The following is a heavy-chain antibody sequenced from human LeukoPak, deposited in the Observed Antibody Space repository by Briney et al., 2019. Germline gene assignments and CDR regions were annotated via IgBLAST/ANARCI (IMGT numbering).Heavy chain of an antibody. V-gene: IGHV3-30*03. CDR2: ISYDGSNK. Sequence: PGRSLRLSCAASGFTFSSYGMHWVRQAPGKGLEWVAVISYDGSNKYYADSVKGRFTISRDNSKNTLYLQMNSLRAEDTAVYYCAREDGPGLDYWGQGTLVTVSS. D-gene: IGHD5-24*01. CDR3: AREDGPGLDY. J-gene: IGHJ4*02. CDR1: GFTFSSYG.